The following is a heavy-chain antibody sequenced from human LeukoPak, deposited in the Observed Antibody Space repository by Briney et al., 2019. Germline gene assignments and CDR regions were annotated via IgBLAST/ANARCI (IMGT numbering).Heavy chain of an antibody. CDR1: GYTFTDYY. CDR3: ARRYCSSTSCYYFDY. J-gene: IGHJ4*02. CDR2: INVNRGGT. Sequence: ASVRVSCKASGYTFTDYYMHWVRQAPGQGLEWMGWINVNRGGTNYAQRFQGRVTMTRDTSINTAYMELSRLESDDTAVYYCARRYCSSTSCYYFDYWGQGTLVTVSS. V-gene: IGHV1-2*02. D-gene: IGHD2-2*01.